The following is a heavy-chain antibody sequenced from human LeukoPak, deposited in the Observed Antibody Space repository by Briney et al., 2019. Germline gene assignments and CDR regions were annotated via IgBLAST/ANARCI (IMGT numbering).Heavy chain of an antibody. V-gene: IGHV5-51*01. CDR2: IYPGDSDT. J-gene: IGHJ4*02. CDR1: GYSFTSYW. Sequence: GESLKISCKGSGYSFTSYWIGWVRQMPGKGLEWMGIIYPGDSDTRYSPSFQGQVTISADKSISTAYLQWSSLKASDTAMYYCARRAAVPGPKVGDFDYWGQGTLVTVSS. D-gene: IGHD6-19*01. CDR3: ARRAAVPGPKVGDFDY.